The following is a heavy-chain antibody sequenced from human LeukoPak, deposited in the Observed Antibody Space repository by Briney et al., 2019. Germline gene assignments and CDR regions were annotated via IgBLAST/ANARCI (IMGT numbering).Heavy chain of an antibody. Sequence: PSETLSLTCTVSGGSISSSSYYWGWIRQPPGKGLEWIGSIYYSGSTYYNPSLKSRVTISVDTSKNQFSLKLSSVTAADTAVYYCARRVVRGAINYWGQGTLVTVSS. J-gene: IGHJ4*02. D-gene: IGHD3-10*01. CDR1: GGSISSSSYY. CDR2: IYYSGST. V-gene: IGHV4-39*01. CDR3: ARRVVRGAINY.